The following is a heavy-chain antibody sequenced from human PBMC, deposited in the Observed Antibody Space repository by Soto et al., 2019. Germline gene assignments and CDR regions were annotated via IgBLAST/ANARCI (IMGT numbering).Heavy chain of an antibody. D-gene: IGHD6-19*01. CDR3: AKPSGWALYYGMDV. CDR1: GFTFSSYG. CDR2: ISYDGSNK. Sequence: GGSLRLSCAASGFTFSSYGMHWVRQAPGKGLEWVAVISYDGSNKYYADSVKGRFTISRDNSKNTLHLQMNSLRAEDTALYYCAKPSGWALYYGMDVWGQGTTVTVSS. J-gene: IGHJ6*02. V-gene: IGHV3-30*18.